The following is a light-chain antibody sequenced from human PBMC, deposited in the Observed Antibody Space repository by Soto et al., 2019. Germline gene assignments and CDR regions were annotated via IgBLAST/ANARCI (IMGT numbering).Light chain of an antibody. J-gene: IGLJ2*01. CDR3: SSYAGSNQAVV. V-gene: IGLV2-14*01. CDR2: DVS. CDR1: SSDIGGYNY. Sequence: QSVLTQPASVSGSPGQSITISCTGTSSDIGGYNYVSWYQQHPGKAPKLMIYDVSSRPSGVSNRFSGSKSGNTASLTISGLQAEDESDYYCSSYAGSNQAVVFGGGTKLTVL.